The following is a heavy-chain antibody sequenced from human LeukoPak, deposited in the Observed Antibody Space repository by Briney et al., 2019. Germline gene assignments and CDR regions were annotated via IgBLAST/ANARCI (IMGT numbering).Heavy chain of an antibody. CDR3: ARDPVEYCSSTSCYLGGVH. CDR2: ISANNGNT. CDR1: GYSFISYG. V-gene: IGHV1-18*01. Sequence: ASVKVSCMASGYSFISYGLSWVRQAPGQGLEWMGWISANNGNTNYAQKLQGRVTMTTDTSTSTAYMELRSLRSDDTAVYYCARDPVEYCSSTSCYLGGVHWGQGTLVTVSS. J-gene: IGHJ4*02. D-gene: IGHD2-2*01.